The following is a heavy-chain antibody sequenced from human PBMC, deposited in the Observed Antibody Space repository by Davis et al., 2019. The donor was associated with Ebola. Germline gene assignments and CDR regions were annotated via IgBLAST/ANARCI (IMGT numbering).Heavy chain of an antibody. D-gene: IGHD3-3*01. CDR3: ARWDDFWSGLGNWFDP. J-gene: IGHJ5*02. CDR2: IDHSGST. Sequence: MPSETLSLTCAVYGGSFIGYYWSWIRQPPGKGLEWIGEIDHSGSTNYNPSLKSRVTISVDTSKNQFSLKLSSVTAADTAVYYCARWDDFWSGLGNWFDPWGQGTLVTVSS. CDR1: GGSFIGYY. V-gene: IGHV4-34*01.